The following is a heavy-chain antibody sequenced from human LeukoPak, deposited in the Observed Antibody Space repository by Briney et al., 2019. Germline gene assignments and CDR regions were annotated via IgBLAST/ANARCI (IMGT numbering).Heavy chain of an antibody. CDR3: ARCSSGWYYFDY. Sequence: PSETLSLTCTVSGGSISSGGYYWSWIRQHPGKGLEWIGYIYYSGSTYYNPSLKSRVTISVDTSKNQFSLKLSSVTAADTAVYYCARCSSGWYYFDYWGQGTLVTVSS. CDR2: IYYSGST. D-gene: IGHD6-19*01. J-gene: IGHJ4*02. V-gene: IGHV4-31*03. CDR1: GGSISSGGYY.